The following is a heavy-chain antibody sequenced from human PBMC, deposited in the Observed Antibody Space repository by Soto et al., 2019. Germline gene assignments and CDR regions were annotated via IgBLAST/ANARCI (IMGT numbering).Heavy chain of an antibody. CDR1: GYSFTSYW. CDR2: IYPGDSDT. J-gene: IGHJ3*02. V-gene: IGHV5-51*01. D-gene: IGHD2-15*01. CDR3: ASHRDCGGGSCLLGDAFDI. Sequence: GESLKISCKGSGYSFTSYWIGWVRQMPGKGLEWMGIIYPGDSDTRYSPSFQGQVTISADKSISTAYLQWSSLKASDTAMYYCASHRDCGGGSCLLGDAFDIWGQGTMVTVSS.